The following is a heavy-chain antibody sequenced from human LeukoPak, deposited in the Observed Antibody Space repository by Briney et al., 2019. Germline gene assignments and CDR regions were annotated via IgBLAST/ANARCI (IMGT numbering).Heavy chain of an antibody. CDR1: GYTFNSYD. V-gene: IGHV1-8*01. Sequence: SVKVSCKASGYTFNSYDINWVRQATGQGLEWMGWMNPNTGNTGYGGRFQGRVTMTRDNSISTAYMELNSLTSEDTAVYYCARGGAGTYYKRDGWFDPWGQGTVVTVSS. D-gene: IGHD3-10*01. J-gene: IGHJ5*02. CDR2: MNPNTGNT. CDR3: ARGGAGTYYKRDGWFDP.